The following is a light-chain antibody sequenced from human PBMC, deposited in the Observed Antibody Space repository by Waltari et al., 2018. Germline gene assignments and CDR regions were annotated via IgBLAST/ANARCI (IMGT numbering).Light chain of an antibody. V-gene: IGLV1-47*01. CDR2: RND. J-gene: IGLJ3*02. CDR3: CSYAFSSNWV. Sequence: QSVLTQPPSAPGTPGQRVGISCSGSYPTLGSNYLYWYQQPPGTAPKLLTSRNDQRPSGVPDRFSGSKYGNTVSLTVSGLQAEDEADYYCCSYAFSSNWVFGGGTKLTVL. CDR1: YPTLGSNY.